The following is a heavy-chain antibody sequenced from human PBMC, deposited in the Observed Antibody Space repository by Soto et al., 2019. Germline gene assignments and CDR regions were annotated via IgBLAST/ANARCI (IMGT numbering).Heavy chain of an antibody. CDR1: GVSISSYY. Sequence: SETLSLTCTVSGVSISSYYWSWIRQPPGKGLEWIGYIYYSGCTNYNPSLKSRVTISVDTSKNQFSLKLSSVTAADTAVYYCAGGRFFGVDPRHYYYGMDVWGQGTTVTVSS. J-gene: IGHJ6*02. V-gene: IGHV4-59*01. D-gene: IGHD3-3*01. CDR2: IYYSGCT. CDR3: AGGRFFGVDPRHYYYGMDV.